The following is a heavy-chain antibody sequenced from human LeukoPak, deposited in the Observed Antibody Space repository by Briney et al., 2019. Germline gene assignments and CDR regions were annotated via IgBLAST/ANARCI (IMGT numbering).Heavy chain of an antibody. CDR2: INSDESRT. Sequence: HSGGSLRLSCAASGFTFSTYWMHWVRQVPGKGLVWVSRINSDESRTNYADSVKGRFTISRDNAKNTLYLHMNSLRAEDTAVYYRTANFNYWGQGTLVTVSS. CDR1: GFTFSTYW. CDR3: TANFNY. V-gene: IGHV3-74*01. J-gene: IGHJ4*02.